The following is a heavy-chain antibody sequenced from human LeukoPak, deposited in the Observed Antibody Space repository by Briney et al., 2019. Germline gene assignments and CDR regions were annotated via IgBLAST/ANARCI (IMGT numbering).Heavy chain of an antibody. CDR2: IYTSGST. Sequence: PSETLSLTCTVSGGSISSGSYYWSWIRQPAGKGLEWIGRIYTSGSTNYNPSLKSRVPISVDTSKNQFSLKLSSVTAADTAVYYCARDGGYWGQGTLVTVSS. CDR3: ARDGGY. CDR1: GGSISSGSYY. J-gene: IGHJ4*02. D-gene: IGHD3-16*01. V-gene: IGHV4-61*02.